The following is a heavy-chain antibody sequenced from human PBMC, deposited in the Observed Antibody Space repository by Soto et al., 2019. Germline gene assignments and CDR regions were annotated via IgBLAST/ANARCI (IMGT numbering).Heavy chain of an antibody. CDR2: INAGNGNT. D-gene: IGHD3-3*01. Sequence: ASVKVSCKASGYAFTSYAMHWVRQAPGQRLEWMGWINAGNGNTKYSQKFQGRVTITRDTSASTAYMELSSLRSEDTAVYYCARGGRFLEWLLYPFDYWGQGTLVTVSS. J-gene: IGHJ4*02. CDR1: GYAFTSYA. V-gene: IGHV1-3*01. CDR3: ARGGRFLEWLLYPFDY.